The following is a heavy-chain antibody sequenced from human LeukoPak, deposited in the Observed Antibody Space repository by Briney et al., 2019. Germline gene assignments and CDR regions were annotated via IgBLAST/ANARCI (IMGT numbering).Heavy chain of an antibody. Sequence: SVKVSCKASGGTFSSYAINWVRQAPGQGLEWMGGIIPIFGTANYAQKFQGRVTITADESTSTAYMELSSLRSEDTAVYYCARPTDYCSSTSCYPGSYYYYMDVWGKGTTVTVSS. D-gene: IGHD2-2*01. CDR2: IIPIFGTA. CDR1: GGTFSSYA. J-gene: IGHJ6*03. V-gene: IGHV1-69*13. CDR3: ARPTDYCSSTSCYPGSYYYYMDV.